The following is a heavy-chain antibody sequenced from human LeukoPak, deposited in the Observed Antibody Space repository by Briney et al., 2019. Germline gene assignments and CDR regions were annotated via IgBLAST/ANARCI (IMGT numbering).Heavy chain of an antibody. CDR1: GSTLTSYT. Sequence: GGSLRPPLAPPGSTLTSYTIGWAPQAPGKGLEWVSAISGSGGSTYYADSVKGRFTISRDNSKNTLYLQMNSLRAEDTAVYYCANVRVGWGQGTLVTVSS. D-gene: IGHD2-8*02. V-gene: IGHV3-23*01. CDR2: ISGSGGST. J-gene: IGHJ4*02. CDR3: ANVRVG.